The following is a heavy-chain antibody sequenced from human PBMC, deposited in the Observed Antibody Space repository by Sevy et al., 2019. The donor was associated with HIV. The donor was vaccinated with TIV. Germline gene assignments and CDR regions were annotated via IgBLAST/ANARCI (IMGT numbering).Heavy chain of an antibody. CDR3: ARSGGYSDYGMDV. CDR1: GFTFSSYD. D-gene: IGHD5-12*01. V-gene: IGHV3-13*01. CDR2: IGSGGDE. J-gene: IGHJ6*02. Sequence: GGSLRLSCGASGFTFSSYDMHWVRQAAGKGLEWVSGIGSGGDEYYPGSVKGRFTISRENAKNSLYLQMNSLRAGDTAVYYCARSGGYSDYGMDVWGQGTTVTVSS.